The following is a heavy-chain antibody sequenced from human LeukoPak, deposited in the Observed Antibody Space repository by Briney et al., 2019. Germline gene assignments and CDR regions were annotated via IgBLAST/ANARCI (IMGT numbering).Heavy chain of an antibody. CDR3: ARRGYYYDSSGYYYWYFDL. CDR1: GGSFSGYY. J-gene: IGHJ2*01. Sequence: SETLSLTCAVYGGSFSGYYWSWIRQPPGKGLEWIGYIYYSGSTNYNPSLKSRVTISVDTSKNKFSLKLSSVTAADTAVYYCARRGYYYDSSGYYYWYFDLWGRGTLVTVSS. D-gene: IGHD3-22*01. V-gene: IGHV4-59*01. CDR2: IYYSGST.